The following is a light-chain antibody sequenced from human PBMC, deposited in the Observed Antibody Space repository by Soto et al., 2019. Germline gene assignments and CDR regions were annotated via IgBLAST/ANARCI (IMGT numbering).Light chain of an antibody. CDR2: DAS. J-gene: IGKJ1*01. V-gene: IGKV3-20*01. CDR3: QHYGNSLWT. CDR1: QSVSSN. Sequence: IGMTQSPTTLSVSPGSRDPLSCRASQSVSSNLAWYQQKPGQAPRLLIYDASSRATDIPDRFSGSGSGTDFTLTTSRLEPEDFAIYYCQHYGNSLWTFGQGTKVDI.